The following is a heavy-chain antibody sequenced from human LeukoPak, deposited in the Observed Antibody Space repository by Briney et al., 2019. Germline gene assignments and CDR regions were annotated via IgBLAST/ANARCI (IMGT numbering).Heavy chain of an antibody. J-gene: IGHJ3*02. Sequence: SETLSLTCTVSGGSISSYYWSWIRQPAGKGLEWIGRIYTSGSTNYNPSLKSRVTMSVDTSKNQFSLKLSSVTAADTAVYYCARDDYDILTGPIRPPLAAFDIWGQGTMVTVSS. CDR3: ARDDYDILTGPIRPPLAAFDI. V-gene: IGHV4-4*07. CDR1: GGSISSYY. CDR2: IYTSGST. D-gene: IGHD3-9*01.